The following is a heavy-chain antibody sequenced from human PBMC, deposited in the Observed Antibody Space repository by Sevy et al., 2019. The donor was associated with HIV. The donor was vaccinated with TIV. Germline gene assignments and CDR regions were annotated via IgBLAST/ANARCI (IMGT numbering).Heavy chain of an antibody. D-gene: IGHD2-2*01. CDR2: INPNSGGT. V-gene: IGHV1-2*02. J-gene: IGHJ5*02. CDR3: ARVTSSTRGSWFDP. CDR1: GYTFTGYY. Sequence: ASVKVSCKASGYTFTGYYMHWVRQAPGQGLEWMGWINPNSGGTNYAQKFQGRVTRTRDTSISTAYMGLGRLRSDDTAVYYCARVTSSTRGSWFDPWGQGTLVTVSS.